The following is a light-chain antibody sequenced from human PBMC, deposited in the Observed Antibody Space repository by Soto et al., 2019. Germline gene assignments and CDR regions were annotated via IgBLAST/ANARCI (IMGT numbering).Light chain of an antibody. CDR1: QSVSSY. V-gene: IGKV3-11*01. Sequence: EIVLTQSPATLSLSPGERATLSCRASQSVSSYLAWYQQKPGQAPRLLIYDASNRAPGIPARFSGSGSGTYFTLPSCRLEPEDVAVYYCQHGSNWWTFGQGTKVEIK. CDR2: DAS. J-gene: IGKJ1*01. CDR3: QHGSNWWT.